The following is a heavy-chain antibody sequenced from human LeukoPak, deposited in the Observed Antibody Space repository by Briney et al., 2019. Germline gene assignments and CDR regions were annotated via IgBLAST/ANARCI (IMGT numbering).Heavy chain of an antibody. CDR2: ISSSSSYI. CDR3: ARETAGYSSGWPY. CDR1: GFTFSSYS. J-gene: IGHJ4*02. V-gene: IGHV3-21*01. Sequence: GGSLRLSCAASGFTFSSYSMNWVRQAPGKGLEWVSSISSSSSYIYYADSVKGRFTISRDNAKNSLYLQMNSLRAEDTAVYYCARETAGYSSGWPYWGQGTLVTVSS. D-gene: IGHD6-19*01.